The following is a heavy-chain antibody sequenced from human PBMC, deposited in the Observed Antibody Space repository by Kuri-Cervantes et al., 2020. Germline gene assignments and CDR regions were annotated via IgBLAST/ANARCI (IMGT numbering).Heavy chain of an antibody. V-gene: IGHV4-34*01. CDR1: GGSFSGYY. J-gene: IGHJ4*02. CDR2: INHSGST. Sequence: GSLRLSCAVYGGSFSGYYWSWIRQPLGKGLEWIGEINHSGSTNYNPSLKSRVTISVDTSKNQFSLKLSSVTAADTAVYYCATGDGDYGDPWGYWGQGTLVTVSS. D-gene: IGHD4-17*01. CDR3: ATGDGDYGDPWGY.